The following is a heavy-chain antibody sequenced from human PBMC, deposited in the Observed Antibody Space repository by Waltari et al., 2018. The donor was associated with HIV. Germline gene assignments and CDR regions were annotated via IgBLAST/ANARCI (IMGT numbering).Heavy chain of an antibody. CDR3: ARGASGDDSFYYHALDV. CDR1: GFTPNSYA. Sequence: EVQLLESGVGLFSPGGYVSLSCAPSGFTPNSYAMTRVRQSPGKGLEWFSSINYGSDTRCYGDVVQGPVTISRDNSKNSLFRQIDTLRGEDTAVYFCARGASGDDSFYYHALDVWGQATTLSVSS. CDR2: INYGSDTR. J-gene: IGHJ6*02. D-gene: IGHD5-12*01. V-gene: IGHV3-21*01.